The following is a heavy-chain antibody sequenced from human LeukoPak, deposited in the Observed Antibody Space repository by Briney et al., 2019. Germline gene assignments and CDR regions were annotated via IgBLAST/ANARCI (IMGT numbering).Heavy chain of an antibody. CDR3: ARSQGVDSAMVVTMPGEYYSDY. CDR1: RFIFSNYA. D-gene: IGHD5-18*01. J-gene: IGHJ4*02. Sequence: PGGSLRLSCAASRFIFSNYAVTWVRQAPGKGLEWVSSISGSGAGTYYADSVKGRFTISRDNSKNTLYLQMNSLRAEDSAIYYCARSQGVDSAMVVTMPGEYYSDYWGQGTLLTVSS. V-gene: IGHV3-23*01. CDR2: ISGSGAGT.